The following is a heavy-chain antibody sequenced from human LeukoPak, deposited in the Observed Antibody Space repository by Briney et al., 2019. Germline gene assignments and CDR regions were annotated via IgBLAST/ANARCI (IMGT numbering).Heavy chain of an antibody. CDR3: ARVYYDFWSGYWYYFDY. V-gene: IGHV4-39*07. Sequence: SETLSLTCTVSGGSISSSSYYWGWIRQPPGKGLEWIGSIYYSGSTYYNPSLKSRVTISVDTSKNQFSLKLSSVTAADTAVYYCARVYYDFWSGYWYYFDYWGQGTLVTVSS. D-gene: IGHD3-3*01. CDR1: GGSISSSSYY. CDR2: IYYSGST. J-gene: IGHJ4*02.